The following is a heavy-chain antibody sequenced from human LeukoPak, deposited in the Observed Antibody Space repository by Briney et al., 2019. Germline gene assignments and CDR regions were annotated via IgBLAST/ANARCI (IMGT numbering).Heavy chain of an antibody. CDR3: AREERSSWYESSLYYFDY. D-gene: IGHD6-13*01. V-gene: IGHV3-11*01. CDR1: GFTFSDYY. CDR2: ISSSGSTI. J-gene: IGHJ4*02. Sequence: GGSLRLSCAASGFTFSDYYMSWIRQAPGKGLEWVSYISSSGSTIYYADSVKGRFTISRDNAKNSLYLQMNSLRAEDTAVYYCAREERSSWYESSLYYFDYWGQGTLVTVSS.